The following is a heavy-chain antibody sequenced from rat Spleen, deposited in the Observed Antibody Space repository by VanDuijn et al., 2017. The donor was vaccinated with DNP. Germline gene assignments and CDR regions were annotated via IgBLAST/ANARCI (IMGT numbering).Heavy chain of an antibody. D-gene: IGHD1-11*01. J-gene: IGHJ2*01. CDR1: GFNFNDNW. CDR2: ISSDGGST. V-gene: IGHV5-7*01. Sequence: EVKLVESGGGLVQPGRSLKLSCAASGFNFNDNWMGWVRQAPKKGLEWVATISSDGGSTYYRDSVKARFTISRDNAENTVYLQMNSLRSEDTATYYCVKDLRGGSAFAYWGPGIMVTVSS. CDR3: VKDLRGGSAFAY.